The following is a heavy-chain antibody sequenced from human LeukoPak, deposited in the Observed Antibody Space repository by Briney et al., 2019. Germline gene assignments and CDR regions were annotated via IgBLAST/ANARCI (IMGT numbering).Heavy chain of an antibody. CDR3: AELGITMIGGV. Sequence: GGSLRLSCEASGFTFSSYSMNWVRQAPGKGLEWVSYISSSGSTIYYADSVKGRFTISRDNAKNSLYLQMNSLRAEDAAVYYCAELGITMIGGVWGKGTTVTISS. CDR1: GFTFSSYS. CDR2: ISSSGSTI. D-gene: IGHD3-10*02. J-gene: IGHJ6*04. V-gene: IGHV3-48*04.